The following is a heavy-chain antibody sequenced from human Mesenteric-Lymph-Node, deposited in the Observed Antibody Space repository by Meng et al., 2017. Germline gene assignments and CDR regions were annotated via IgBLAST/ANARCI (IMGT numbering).Heavy chain of an antibody. CDR1: GYSISSSNW. Sequence: VQLQESGPVLSSPSDTLSLPCAVSGYSISSSNWWGWIRQPPGKGLEWIGYIYYSGSTYYNPSLKSRVTMSVDTSKNQFSLKLSSVTAVDTAVYYCARGKQDAWELLAYWGQGALVTVSS. CDR3: ARGKQDAWELLAY. J-gene: IGHJ4*02. D-gene: IGHD1-26*01. CDR2: IYYSGST. V-gene: IGHV4-28*03.